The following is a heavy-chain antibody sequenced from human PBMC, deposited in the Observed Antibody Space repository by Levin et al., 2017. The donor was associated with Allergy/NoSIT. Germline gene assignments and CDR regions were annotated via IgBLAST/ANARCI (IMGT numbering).Heavy chain of an antibody. CDR1: GASMINYY. J-gene: IGHJ5*02. Sequence: SETLSLTCTVSGASMINYYWSWIRQPPGKGLEWIGYIYYSGGTNYNPSLKSRLTISVDMSRNQFSLRLSSVTAADTAVYYCARHRDFYDSSGRFDPWGQGTLVAVSS. V-gene: IGHV4-59*08. CDR2: IYYSGGT. CDR3: ARHRDFYDSSGRFDP. D-gene: IGHD3-22*01.